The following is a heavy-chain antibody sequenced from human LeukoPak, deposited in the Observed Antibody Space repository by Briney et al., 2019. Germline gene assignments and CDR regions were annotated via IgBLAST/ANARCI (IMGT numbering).Heavy chain of an antibody. J-gene: IGHJ4*02. D-gene: IGHD1-26*01. V-gene: IGHV3-9*01. CDR1: GFIFNNYA. CDR2: ISWNSGSI. Sequence: GGSLRLSCAGSGFIFNNYAMHWVRQPPGKGLEWVSGISWNSGSIDYADSVKGRFTISRDNAKNSLYLQMNSLRVEDTALYFCAKKALYNGNYPLDYWGQGTLVTISS. CDR3: AKKALYNGNYPLDY.